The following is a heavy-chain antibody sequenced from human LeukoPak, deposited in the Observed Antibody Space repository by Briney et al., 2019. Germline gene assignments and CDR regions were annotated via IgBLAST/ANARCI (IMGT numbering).Heavy chain of an antibody. Sequence: HPGGSLRLSCAASGFTFSSYDMSWVRQAPGKGLEWVSTISASGGSTYYADSVKGRFTISRDNSKNTLYLQMNSLRAEDAAVYYCAKGWQPWSPYFFDYWGQGTLVTVSS. CDR2: ISASGGST. D-gene: IGHD5-18*01. J-gene: IGHJ4*02. CDR3: AKGWQPWSPYFFDY. CDR1: GFTFSSYD. V-gene: IGHV3-23*01.